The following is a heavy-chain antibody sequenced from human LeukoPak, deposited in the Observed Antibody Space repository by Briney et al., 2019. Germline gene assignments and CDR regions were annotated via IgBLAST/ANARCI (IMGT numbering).Heavy chain of an antibody. Sequence: GGSLRLSCAASGFTFSSYGMHWVRQAPGKGLEWVAVIWYDGSNKYYADSVKGRFTISRDNSKNTLYLQMNSLRAEDTAVYYCARDERSGWGYYYYYGMDVWGQGTTVTVSS. V-gene: IGHV3-33*01. CDR1: GFTFSSYG. CDR3: ARDERSGWGYYYYYGMDV. J-gene: IGHJ6*02. CDR2: IWYDGSNK. D-gene: IGHD6-19*01.